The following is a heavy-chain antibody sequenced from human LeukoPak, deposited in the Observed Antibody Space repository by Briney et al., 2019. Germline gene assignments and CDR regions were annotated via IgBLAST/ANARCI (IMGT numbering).Heavy chain of an antibody. CDR2: IYSGDST. Sequence: GGSLRLSCAASGFTVSSNYMSWVRQAPGKGLEWVSVIYSGDSTYYADSVKGRFTISRDNSKNTLYLQMNSLRAEDTAVYYCARGRGYRDYDRPLDYWGQGTLVTVSS. V-gene: IGHV3-53*01. D-gene: IGHD5-12*01. CDR1: GFTVSSNY. CDR3: ARGRGYRDYDRPLDY. J-gene: IGHJ4*02.